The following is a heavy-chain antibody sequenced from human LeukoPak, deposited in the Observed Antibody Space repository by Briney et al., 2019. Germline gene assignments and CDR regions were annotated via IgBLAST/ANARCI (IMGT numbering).Heavy chain of an antibody. D-gene: IGHD4-11*01. CDR1: GGSFSGYY. CDR2: IYHSGST. Sequence: PSETLSLTCAVYGGSFSGYYWGWIRQPPGKGLEWIGSIYHSGSTYYNPSLKSRVTISVDTSKNQFSLKLSSVTAADTAVYYCAGMTTVTTEPFDYWGQGTLVTVSS. CDR3: AGMTTVTTEPFDY. J-gene: IGHJ4*02. V-gene: IGHV4-38-2*01.